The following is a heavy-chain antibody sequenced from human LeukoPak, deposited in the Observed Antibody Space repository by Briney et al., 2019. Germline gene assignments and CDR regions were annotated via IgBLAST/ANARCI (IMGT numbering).Heavy chain of an antibody. Sequence: ASVKVSCKASGYTFTSYGISWVRQAPGQGLEWMGWISAYNGNTNYAQKIQGRVTMTTDTNTSTDYMELRRLRSDDTAVYYCARDRPLQRDWLSDYWGQGALVTVSS. CDR3: ARDRPLQRDWLSDY. CDR1: GYTFTSYG. V-gene: IGHV1-18*01. J-gene: IGHJ4*02. D-gene: IGHD3/OR15-3a*01. CDR2: ISAYNGNT.